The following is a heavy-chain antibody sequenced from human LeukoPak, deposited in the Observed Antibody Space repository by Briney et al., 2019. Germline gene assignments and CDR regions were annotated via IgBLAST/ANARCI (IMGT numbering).Heavy chain of an antibody. CDR3: ATITGTTFDY. CDR1: GGSISSSTYY. J-gene: IGHJ4*02. Sequence: KASETLSLTCTVSGGSISSSTYYWGWIRQPPGKGLEWIGNIYYSGSTYYNPSLKSRVTISVDTSKNQFSLKLSSVTAADTAVYYCATITGTTFDYWGQGTLVTVSS. D-gene: IGHD1-20*01. V-gene: IGHV4-39*01. CDR2: IYYSGST.